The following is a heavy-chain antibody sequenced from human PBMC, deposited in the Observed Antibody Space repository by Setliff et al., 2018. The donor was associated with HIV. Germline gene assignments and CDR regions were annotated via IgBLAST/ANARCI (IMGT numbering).Heavy chain of an antibody. J-gene: IGHJ4*02. D-gene: IGHD2-2*01. V-gene: IGHV3-48*03. CDR2: ISSSGTTI. Sequence: GGSLRLSCAASGFTFSNYEMNWVRQAPGKGLEWVSYISSSGTTIYYADSVKGRFTISRDNAKNSLYLQMNSLRAEDTAVYYCARGEPTILIEPAAFFDYWGQGTLVTVSS. CDR3: ARGEPTILIEPAAFFDY. CDR1: GFTFSNYE.